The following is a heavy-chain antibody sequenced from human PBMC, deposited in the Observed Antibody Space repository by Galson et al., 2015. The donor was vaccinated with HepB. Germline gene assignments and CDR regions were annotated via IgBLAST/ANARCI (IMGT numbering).Heavy chain of an antibody. V-gene: IGHV1-2*06. CDR2: INPNSGGT. J-gene: IGHJ4*02. CDR1: GYTFTGYY. CDR3: ARDLYGDYSFDY. Sequence: SVKVSCKASGYTFTGYYMHWVRQAPGQGLEWMGRINPNSGGTNYAQKFQGRVTMTRDTSISTAYMELSRLRSDDTAVYYCARDLYGDYSFDYWGQGTLVTVSS. D-gene: IGHD4-17*01.